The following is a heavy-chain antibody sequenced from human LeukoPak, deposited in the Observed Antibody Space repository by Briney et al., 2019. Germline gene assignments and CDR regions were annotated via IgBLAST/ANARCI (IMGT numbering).Heavy chain of an antibody. CDR3: AKVRIVGATTVGAFDI. J-gene: IGHJ3*02. CDR1: GFTFSSYG. D-gene: IGHD1-26*01. Sequence: GGSLRLSCAASGFTFSSYGMHWVRQAPGKGLEWVAFIRYDGSNKYYADSVKGRFTISRDNSKNTLYLQMNSLRAEDTAVYYCAKVRIVGATTVGAFDIWGQGTMVTVSS. V-gene: IGHV3-30*02. CDR2: IRYDGSNK.